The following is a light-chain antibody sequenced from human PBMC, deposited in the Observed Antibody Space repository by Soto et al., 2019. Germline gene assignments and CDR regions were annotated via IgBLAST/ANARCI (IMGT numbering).Light chain of an antibody. CDR1: SSDVGGYNY. V-gene: IGLV2-11*01. CDR2: EVS. Sequence: QSALTQPRSVSGSPGQSVTISCTGTSSDVGGYNYVSWYQQYPGKAPKLMIYEVSKRPSRVPDRFSGSKSGNTASLTISGVQAEDEADYYCCSYAGSPYVFGTGIKLTVL. J-gene: IGLJ1*01. CDR3: CSYAGSPYV.